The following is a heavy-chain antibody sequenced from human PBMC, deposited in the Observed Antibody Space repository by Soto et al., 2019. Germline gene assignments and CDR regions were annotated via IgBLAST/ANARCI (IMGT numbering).Heavy chain of an antibody. CDR3: AGSRGLFAWEGFDP. Sequence: QVQLVQSGAEVKKPGSSVKVSCKASGGTFSSYTISWVRQAPGQGLEWMGRIIPILGIANYAQKFQGRVTITADKSTTTAYMELSSLRSEDTAEYYCAGSRGLFAWEGFDPWGQGTLVTVSS. CDR2: IIPILGIA. D-gene: IGHD1-26*01. J-gene: IGHJ5*02. CDR1: GGTFSSYT. V-gene: IGHV1-69*02.